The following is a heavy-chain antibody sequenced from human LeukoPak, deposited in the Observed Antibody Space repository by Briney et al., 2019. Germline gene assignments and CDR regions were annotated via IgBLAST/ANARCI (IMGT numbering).Heavy chain of an antibody. J-gene: IGHJ5*02. V-gene: IGHV3-7*01. Sequence: HPGRSLRLSCAASGFTFSSYWMSWVRQAPGKGLEWVANIKQDGSEKYYVDSVKGRFTISRDNAKNSLYLQMNSLRAEDTAVYYCARSHYDFWSGYFAPWFDPWGQGTLVTVSS. D-gene: IGHD3-3*01. CDR1: GFTFSSYW. CDR3: ARSHYDFWSGYFAPWFDP. CDR2: IKQDGSEK.